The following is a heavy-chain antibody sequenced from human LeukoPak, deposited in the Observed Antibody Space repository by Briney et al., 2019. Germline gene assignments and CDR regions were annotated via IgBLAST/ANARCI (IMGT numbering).Heavy chain of an antibody. D-gene: IGHD1-26*01. Sequence: ASVKVSCKASGYTFTGYYMHWVRQAPGQGLEWMGRINPNSGGTNYAQKVQGRVTMTRDTSISTAYMELSRLRSDDTAVYYCARAGGGVTFYYYYYMDVWGKGTTVTVSS. V-gene: IGHV1-2*06. CDR1: GYTFTGYY. CDR2: INPNSGGT. J-gene: IGHJ6*03. CDR3: ARAGGGVTFYYYYYMDV.